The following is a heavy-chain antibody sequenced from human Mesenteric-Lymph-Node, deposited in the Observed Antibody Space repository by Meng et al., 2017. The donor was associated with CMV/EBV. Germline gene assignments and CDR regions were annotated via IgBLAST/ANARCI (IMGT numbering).Heavy chain of an antibody. CDR2: ISTSNGNR. V-gene: IGHV1-18*04. J-gene: IGHJ4*02. D-gene: IGHD3-3*01. Sequence: SCKASGYSFTNYGISWVRQAPGQGLEWLGWISTSNGNRVYSPRFQGRVTLTTDTSTGTVYMELSSLRSEDTAVYYCATDGGHHDFDYWGQGTLVTVSS. CDR3: ATDGGHHDFDY. CDR1: GYSFTNYG.